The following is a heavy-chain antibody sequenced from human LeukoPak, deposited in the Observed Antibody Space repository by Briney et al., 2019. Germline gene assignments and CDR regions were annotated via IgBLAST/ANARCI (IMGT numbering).Heavy chain of an antibody. D-gene: IGHD6-13*01. J-gene: IGHJ6*03. CDR3: AKEGYSRGYYSYYYMDV. V-gene: IGHV3-30*18. CDR1: GFTFSSYG. CDR2: ISYDGSNK. Sequence: GGSLRLSCAASGFTFSSYGMHWVRQAPGKGLEWVAVISYDGSNKYYADSVKGRFTISRDNSKNTLYVQMNSLRAEDTAVYYCAKEGYSRGYYSYYYMDVWGKGTTVTVS.